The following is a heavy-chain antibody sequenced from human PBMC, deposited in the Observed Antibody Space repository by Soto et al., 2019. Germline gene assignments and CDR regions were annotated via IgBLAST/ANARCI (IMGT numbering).Heavy chain of an antibody. CDR1: GGSIKTFY. CDR3: AREGSYSAYNFAHGIQLWSFDF. Sequence: SETLSLTCTVSGGSIKTFYWSWVRQPAGKGLEWIGRIFSSGSTSFNPSLESRVAMSVDTSKNHFSLNLSSVTAADMAVYYCAREGSYSAYNFAHGIQLWSFDFWGQGALVTVSS. J-gene: IGHJ4*02. CDR2: IFSSGST. V-gene: IGHV4-4*07. D-gene: IGHD5-12*01.